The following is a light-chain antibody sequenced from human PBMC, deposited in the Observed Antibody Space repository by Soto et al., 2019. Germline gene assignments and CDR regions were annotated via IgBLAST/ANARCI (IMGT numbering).Light chain of an antibody. J-gene: IGKJ1*01. CDR1: QSVSSN. Sequence: ETVMTQSPATLSVSPGERATLSCRASQSVSSNLAWYQQKPGQAPRLLIYGASTRATGIPARFSGSGSGTEFTLTISSLQSEDFAVYYCQQYIYWPWTFGQGTKVDIK. CDR3: QQYIYWPWT. V-gene: IGKV3-15*01. CDR2: GAS.